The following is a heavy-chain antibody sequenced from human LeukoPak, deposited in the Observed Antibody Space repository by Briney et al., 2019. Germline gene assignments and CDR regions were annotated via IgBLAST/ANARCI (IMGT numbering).Heavy chain of an antibody. CDR1: GFTFSSYW. Sequence: PGGSLRLSCAASGFTFSSYWMSWVRQAPGKGLEWVANINQDGSDKYYVDSVKGRFTISRDNAKNSVYLQMNSLRAEDTAVYFCASGGDSSSWPFDYWGQGILVTVSS. CDR3: ASGGDSSSWPFDY. CDR2: INQDGSDK. J-gene: IGHJ4*02. D-gene: IGHD6-13*01. V-gene: IGHV3-7*01.